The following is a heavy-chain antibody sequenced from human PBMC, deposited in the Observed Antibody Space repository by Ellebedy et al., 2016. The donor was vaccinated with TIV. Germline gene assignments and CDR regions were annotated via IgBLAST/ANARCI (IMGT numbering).Heavy chain of an antibody. D-gene: IGHD2-2*01. V-gene: IGHV3-64D*06. Sequence: GGSLRLSCSASGFTFSSFAMHWVRQAPGKGLEYVSAISSGSYTTYYADSVQGRFTISRDNSKNTLFLQMSSLRAEDTAVYYCVKARPHCSSTNCYRYYGMDVWGQGTTVTVSS. CDR1: GFTFSSFA. J-gene: IGHJ6*02. CDR2: ISSGSYTT. CDR3: VKARPHCSSTNCYRYYGMDV.